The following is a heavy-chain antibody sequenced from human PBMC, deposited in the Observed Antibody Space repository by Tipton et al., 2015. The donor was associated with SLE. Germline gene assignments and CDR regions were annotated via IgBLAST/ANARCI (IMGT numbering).Heavy chain of an antibody. D-gene: IGHD3-22*01. J-gene: IGHJ3*02. CDR1: GGSITNFY. V-gene: IGHV4-59*01. CDR2: IYHLGTT. CDR3: ARGGATYFYDGSGYRSDFDT. Sequence: TLSLTCTVSGGSITNFYWSWIRESPGKGLEWIGYIYHLGTTKYNPSLENRVRLSVDTSKNQFSLILRSVTAADTAIYYCARGGATYFYDGSGYRSDFDTWGQGTMVTVPS.